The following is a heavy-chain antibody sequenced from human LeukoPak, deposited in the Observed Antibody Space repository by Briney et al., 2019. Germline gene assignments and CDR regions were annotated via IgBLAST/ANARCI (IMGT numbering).Heavy chain of an antibody. CDR3: ARGLRLYSGYDFLRY. Sequence: SETLSLTCTVSGGSISSGGYYWSWVRQHPGKGLEWIGYIYYSGSTYFNPSLKSRVTISVDTSKNQFSLKLSSVTAADTAVYYCARGLRLYSGYDFLRYWGQGTLVTVSS. D-gene: IGHD5-12*01. J-gene: IGHJ4*02. CDR2: IYYSGST. CDR1: GGSISSGGYY. V-gene: IGHV4-31*03.